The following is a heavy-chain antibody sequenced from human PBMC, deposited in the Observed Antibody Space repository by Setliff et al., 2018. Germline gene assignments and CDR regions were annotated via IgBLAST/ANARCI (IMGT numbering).Heavy chain of an antibody. Sequence: SCAASGFTFSSYSMNWVRQAPGKGLGWVSSISSSSSYIYYADSVKGRFTISRDNAKNSLYLQMNSLRAEDTAVYYCASSRGWLQEAVAFDIWGQGTMVTVSS. V-gene: IGHV3-21*01. J-gene: IGHJ3*02. CDR3: ASSRGWLQEAVAFDI. CDR1: GFTFSSYS. CDR2: ISSSSSYI. D-gene: IGHD5-12*01.